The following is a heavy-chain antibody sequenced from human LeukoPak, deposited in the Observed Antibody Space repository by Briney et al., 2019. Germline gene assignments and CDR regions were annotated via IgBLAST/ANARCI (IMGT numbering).Heavy chain of an antibody. J-gene: IGHJ4*02. CDR1: GFTVSSNY. V-gene: IGHV3-66*01. D-gene: IGHD1-26*01. CDR3: ARGIVGATYFEYFDY. Sequence: GGSLRLSCAASGFTVSSNYMSWVRQAPGKGLEWVSVIYSGGSTYYADSVKGRFTISRDNSKNTLYLQMNSLRAEDTAVYYCARGIVGATYFEYFDYWGQGTLVTVSS. CDR2: IYSGGST.